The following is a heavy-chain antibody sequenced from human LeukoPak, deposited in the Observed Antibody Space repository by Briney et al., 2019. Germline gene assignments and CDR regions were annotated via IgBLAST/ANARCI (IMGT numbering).Heavy chain of an antibody. CDR1: GGSFSGYY. J-gene: IGHJ4*02. D-gene: IGHD3-10*01. CDR2: INHSGST. V-gene: IGHV4-34*01. CDR3: TTDIWFKFYYFDY. Sequence: PSETLSLTCAVYGGSFSGYYWSWIRQPPGKGLEWIGEINHSGSTNYNPSLKSRVTISVDTSKNQFSLKLSSVTAEDTAVYYCTTDIWFKFYYFDYWGQGTLVTVSS.